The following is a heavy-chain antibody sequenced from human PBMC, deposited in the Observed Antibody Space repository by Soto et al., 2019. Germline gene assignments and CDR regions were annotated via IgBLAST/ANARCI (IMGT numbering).Heavy chain of an antibody. CDR2: INHSGST. CDR3: ARGRRCSSTSCYLGSFDY. V-gene: IGHV4-34*01. D-gene: IGHD2-2*01. CDR1: GGSFSGYY. J-gene: IGHJ4*02. Sequence: SETLSLTCAVYGGSFSGYYWSWIRQPPGKGLEWIGEINHSGSTNYNPSLKSRVTISVDTSKNQFSLKLSSVTAADTAVYYCARGRRCSSTSCYLGSFDYWGQGTLVTVSS.